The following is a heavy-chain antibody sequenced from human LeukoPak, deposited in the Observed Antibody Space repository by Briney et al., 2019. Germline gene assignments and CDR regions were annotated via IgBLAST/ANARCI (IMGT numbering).Heavy chain of an antibody. Sequence: ETLSLTXXXSGDSXSNFYWSWIRQSPGKGLEWIGNIHYSGSSVYNPSLQSRVTITIDTSRRQFFLKLNSVTAADTAVYFCALAPNSNWFDFWGPGTLVTVSS. CDR1: GDSXSNFY. CDR3: ALAPNSNWFDF. V-gene: IGHV4-59*03. D-gene: IGHD2-8*01. J-gene: IGHJ5*01. CDR2: IHYSGSS.